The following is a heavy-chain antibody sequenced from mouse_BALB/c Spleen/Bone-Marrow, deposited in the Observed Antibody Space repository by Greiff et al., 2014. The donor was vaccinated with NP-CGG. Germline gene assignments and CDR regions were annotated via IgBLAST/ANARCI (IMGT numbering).Heavy chain of an antibody. CDR3: ARDGNWPLPY. D-gene: IGHD4-1*01. J-gene: IGHJ3*01. CDR1: GYNFSNYW. Sequence: VQRVESGADLVKPGTSVKVSCKASGYNFSNYWINWVRLRPGQGLEWIGDIYPGSGGSNYNDKFKNKATLTVDTSSSTAYMQLSSLASEDSALYYCARDGNWPLPYWGQGTLVAVSA. CDR2: IYPGSGGS. V-gene: IGHV1-55*01.